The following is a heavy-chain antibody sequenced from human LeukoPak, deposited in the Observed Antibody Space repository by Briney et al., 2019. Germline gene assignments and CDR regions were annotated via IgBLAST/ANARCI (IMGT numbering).Heavy chain of an antibody. J-gene: IGHJ2*01. D-gene: IGHD6-13*01. V-gene: IGHV3-23*01. CDR3: AKDIGQLVRWYFDL. CDR2: ISGSGGST. CDR1: GFTFSSYA. Sequence: GGSLRLSCAASGFTFSSYAMGWVRQAPGKGLEWVSAISGSGGSTYYADSVKGRFTISRDNSKNTLYLQMNSLRAEDTAVYYCAKDIGQLVRWYFDLWGRGTLVTVSS.